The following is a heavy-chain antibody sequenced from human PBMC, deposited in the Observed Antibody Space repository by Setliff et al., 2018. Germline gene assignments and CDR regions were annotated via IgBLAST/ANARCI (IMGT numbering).Heavy chain of an antibody. CDR2: IYYSGST. D-gene: IGHD3-22*01. Sequence: TSETLSLTCTVSGGSISSSSYYWGWIRQPPGKGLEWIGSIYYSGSTYYNPSLKSRVTISVDTSKNQFSLKLSSVTAADTAVYYCARGKIRITMIVVATGGAFDIWGQGTRSPSPQ. CDR1: GGSISSSSYY. V-gene: IGHV4-39*07. J-gene: IGHJ3*02. CDR3: ARGKIRITMIVVATGGAFDI.